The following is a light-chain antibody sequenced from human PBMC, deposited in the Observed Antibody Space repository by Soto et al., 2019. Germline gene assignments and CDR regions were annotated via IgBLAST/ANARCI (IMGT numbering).Light chain of an antibody. CDR2: DAS. CDR3: QQYNSYSGYT. CDR1: ESISRW. J-gene: IGKJ2*01. V-gene: IGKV1-5*01. Sequence: DIQMTQSPSTLSASVGDRVTITCRATESISRWLAWYQQKPGKAPKLLIYDASNLQSGVPSRFSGSGSGTEYTLTISSLQPDDFATYYCQQYNSYSGYTFGQGTKLEIK.